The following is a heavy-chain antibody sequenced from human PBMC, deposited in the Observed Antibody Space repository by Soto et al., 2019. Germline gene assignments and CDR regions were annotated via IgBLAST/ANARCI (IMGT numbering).Heavy chain of an antibody. CDR1: GGTFSSYA. D-gene: IGHD6-19*01. Sequence: GASVKVSCKASGGTFSSYAISWVRQAPGQGLEWMGGIIPIFGTANYAQKFQGRVTITTDESTSTAYMELSSLRSEDTAVYYCARSFSGSEYYYYYYGMDVWGQGTTVTVSS. J-gene: IGHJ6*02. CDR2: IIPIFGTA. V-gene: IGHV1-69*05. CDR3: ARSFSGSEYYYYYYGMDV.